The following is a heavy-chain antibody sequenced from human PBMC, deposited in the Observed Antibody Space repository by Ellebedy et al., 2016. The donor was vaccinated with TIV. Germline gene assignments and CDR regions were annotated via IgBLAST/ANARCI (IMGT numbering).Heavy chain of an antibody. D-gene: IGHD2-15*01. J-gene: IGHJ4*02. CDR2: IVPMLGVP. Sequence: AASVKVSCKASGGTFGSNGLTWVRQAPGQGLEWMGGIVPMLGVPKYAQKFQGRLTFTADMSTGTASMELSSLTTEDTAVYYCARGPGYCNGGNCYCDSWGQGTLVTVSS. V-gene: IGHV1-69*10. CDR3: ARGPGYCNGGNCYCDS. CDR1: GGTFGSNG.